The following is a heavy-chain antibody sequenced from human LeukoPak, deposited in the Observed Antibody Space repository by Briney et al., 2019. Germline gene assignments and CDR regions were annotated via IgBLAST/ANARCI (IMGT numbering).Heavy chain of an antibody. Sequence: PGGSLRLSCAASGFTFSSYAMSWVRQAPGKGLEWVSAISGSGGSTYYADSVKGRFTISRDNSKNTLYLQMNSLRAEDTAVYYCAKDITMVRGVSYGMDVWGQGTTVTVSS. D-gene: IGHD3-10*01. CDR3: AKDITMVRGVSYGMDV. J-gene: IGHJ6*02. CDR1: GFTFSSYA. V-gene: IGHV3-23*01. CDR2: ISGSGGST.